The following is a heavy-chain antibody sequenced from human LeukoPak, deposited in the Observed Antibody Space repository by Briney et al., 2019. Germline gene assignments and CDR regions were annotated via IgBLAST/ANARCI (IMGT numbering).Heavy chain of an antibody. D-gene: IGHD3-9*01. CDR1: GFTFSSYG. CDR2: IRYDGSNK. V-gene: IGHV3-30*02. Sequence: GGSLRLSCAASGFTFSSYGMHWVRQAPGKGPEWVTFIRYDGSNKYYADSVKGRFTISRDNAKNSLYLQMNSLRAEDTAVYYCARVELRYFDWLDYWGQGTLVTVSS. CDR3: ARVELRYFDWLDY. J-gene: IGHJ4*02.